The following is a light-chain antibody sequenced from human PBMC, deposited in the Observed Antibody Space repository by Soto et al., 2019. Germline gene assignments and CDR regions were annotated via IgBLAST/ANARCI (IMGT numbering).Light chain of an antibody. CDR1: QSLVHTNGSTY. CDR2: KVS. J-gene: IGKJ4*01. CDR3: MQTAQFPLT. V-gene: IGKV2-24*01. Sequence: DIVMTQTPLSSPVTLGQPASISCRSSQSLVHTNGSTYLSWLQQRPGQPPRLLLYKVSRRLSGVPDRFSGSGAGTDFTLKISRVEVEDVGVYYCMQTAQFPLTFGGGTKVDIK.